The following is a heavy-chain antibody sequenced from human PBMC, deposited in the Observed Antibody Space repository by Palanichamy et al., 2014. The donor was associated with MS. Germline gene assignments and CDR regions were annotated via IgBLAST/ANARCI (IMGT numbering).Heavy chain of an antibody. D-gene: IGHD3-3*01. CDR1: G. CDR2: IYWDDDK. V-gene: IGHV2-5*02. J-gene: IGHJ5*02. Sequence: GVAGSVSPHGKALEWLAMIYWDDDKRYSPSLQSRLTITKDTSKKQVVLRVTNTDPVDTGTYYCAHRGTLGDYNDFWSGGWFDPWGQGTLVSVSS. CDR3: AHRGTLGDYNDFWSGGWFDP.